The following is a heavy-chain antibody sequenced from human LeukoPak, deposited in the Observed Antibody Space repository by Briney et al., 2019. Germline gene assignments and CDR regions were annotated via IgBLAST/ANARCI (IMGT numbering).Heavy chain of an antibody. CDR2: ISYAGTNE. J-gene: IGHJ4*02. CDR1: GFSFSAYG. CDR3: ARDHRGVRDYFDY. V-gene: IGHV3-30*03. Sequence: GGSLRLSCAASGFSFSAYGMHWVRQAPGKGLEWVAIISYAGTNEYYADSVKGRFTISRDNSKNMLYLQMNSLRAEDTAVYYCARDHRGVRDYFDYWGQGTLVTVSS. D-gene: IGHD3-10*01.